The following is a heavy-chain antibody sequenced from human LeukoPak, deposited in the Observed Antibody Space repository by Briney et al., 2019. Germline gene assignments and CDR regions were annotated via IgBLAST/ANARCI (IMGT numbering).Heavy chain of an antibody. CDR3: ARSNSGSYYYYYGMDV. Sequence: GGSLRLSCAASGFTFSSYAMHWVRQAPGKGLEWVAVISYDGSSKYYADSVKGRFTISRDNSKNTLYLQMNSLRAEDTAVYYCARSNSGSYYYYYGMDVWGQGTTVTVSS. J-gene: IGHJ6*02. CDR1: GFTFSSYA. D-gene: IGHD1-26*01. CDR2: ISYDGSSK. V-gene: IGHV3-30-3*01.